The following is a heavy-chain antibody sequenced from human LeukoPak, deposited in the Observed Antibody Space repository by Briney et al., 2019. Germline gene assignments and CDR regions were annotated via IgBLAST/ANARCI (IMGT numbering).Heavy chain of an antibody. J-gene: IGHJ4*02. D-gene: IGHD6-13*01. CDR2: IYYSGST. V-gene: IGHV4-59*01. CDR3: ASYIAAAGTGYFDY. Sequence: PSETLSLTCTVSGGSISSYYWSWIRQPPGKGLEWIGYIYYSGSTNYNPSLKSRVTISVDTSKNQFSLKLSSVTAADTAVYYCASYIAAAGTGYFDYWGQGTLVTVSS. CDR1: GGSISSYY.